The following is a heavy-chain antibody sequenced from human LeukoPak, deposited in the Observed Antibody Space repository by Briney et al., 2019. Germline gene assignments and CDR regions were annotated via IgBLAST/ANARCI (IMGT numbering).Heavy chain of an antibody. Sequence: GGSLRLSCAASGFTFSTYGMHWVRQAPGKGLEWVAVISYDGSNKYYADSVKGRFTISRDNSKNTLYLQMNSLRAEDTAVFYCARDQYDTWSRRGNFDSWGQGTLVIVSS. D-gene: IGHD3-3*01. CDR3: ARDQYDTWSRRGNFDS. CDR1: GFTFSTYG. J-gene: IGHJ4*02. CDR2: ISYDGSNK. V-gene: IGHV3-30*03.